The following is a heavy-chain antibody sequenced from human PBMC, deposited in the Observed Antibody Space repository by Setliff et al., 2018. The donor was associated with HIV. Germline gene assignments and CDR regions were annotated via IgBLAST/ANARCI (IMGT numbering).Heavy chain of an antibody. Sequence: GGSLRLSCAASGFTVSRSYMSWVRQAPGKGLEWVSVIYSGGSTYYADSVKGRFTISRDNSKNTLYLQMNSLRAEDTAVYYCARAYYGYCSGGSCYSGPPDYWGQGTLVTVSS. CDR1: GFTVSRSY. J-gene: IGHJ4*02. CDR2: IYSGGST. D-gene: IGHD2-15*01. CDR3: ARAYYGYCSGGSCYSGPPDY. V-gene: IGHV3-53*01.